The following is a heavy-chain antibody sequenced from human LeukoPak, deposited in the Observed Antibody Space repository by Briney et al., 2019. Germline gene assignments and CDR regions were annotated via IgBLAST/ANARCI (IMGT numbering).Heavy chain of an antibody. CDR2: ISYDGSNK. V-gene: IGHV3-30-3*01. CDR3: ARDRSSSWPQWLVGYFDY. Sequence: GGSLRLSCTASGFTFSSYAMHWVRQAPGKGLEWVAVISYDGSNKYYADSVKGRFTISRDNSKNTLYLQMNSLRAEDTAVYYCARDRSSSWPQWLVGYFDYWGQGTLVTVSS. D-gene: IGHD6-13*01. CDR1: GFTFSSYA. J-gene: IGHJ4*02.